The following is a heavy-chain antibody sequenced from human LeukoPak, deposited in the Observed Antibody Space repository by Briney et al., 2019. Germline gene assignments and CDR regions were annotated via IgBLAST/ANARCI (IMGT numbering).Heavy chain of an antibody. Sequence: GGSLRLSCAASGFTFSAFGMNWVRQAPGRGLEWVSSISSSSTYMYYGDSLKGRFTVSRDNAKNSLYLQMNSLRAEDTAVYFCARKLSYSSAYYFDYWGREPWSPSPQ. V-gene: IGHV3-21*01. CDR2: ISSSSTYM. CDR1: GFTFSAFG. J-gene: IGHJ4*02. D-gene: IGHD3-22*01. CDR3: ARKLSYSSAYYFDY.